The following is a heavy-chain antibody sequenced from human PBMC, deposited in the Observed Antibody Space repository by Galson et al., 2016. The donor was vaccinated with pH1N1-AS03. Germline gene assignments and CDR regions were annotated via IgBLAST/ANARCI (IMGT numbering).Heavy chain of an antibody. D-gene: IGHD6-25*01. V-gene: IGHV4-4*02. Sequence: SETLSLTCAVSGDSISSNHWWTWVRQPPWKGLEWIAEIYHNGNSNYNPTLKSRVSISVDKSKNQFSLNLSSVTAADTAVYYCARAGQRHRVGDYWGHGTLVTVSS. CDR1: GDSISSNHW. CDR3: ARAGQRHRVGDY. CDR2: IYHNGNS. J-gene: IGHJ4*01.